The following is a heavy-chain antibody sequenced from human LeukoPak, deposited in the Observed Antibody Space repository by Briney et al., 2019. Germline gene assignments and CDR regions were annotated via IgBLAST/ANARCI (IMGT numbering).Heavy chain of an antibody. CDR1: GGSISSYY. D-gene: IGHD4-17*01. Sequence: SETLSLTRTGSGGSISSYYWSWIRQPPGKGLEWIGYIYYSGSTNYNPSLKSRVTISVDTSKNQFSLKLSSVTAADTAVYYCASFPPGTVTTNPYWGQGTLVTVSS. CDR2: IYYSGST. CDR3: ASFPPGTVTTNPY. J-gene: IGHJ4*02. V-gene: IGHV4-59*01.